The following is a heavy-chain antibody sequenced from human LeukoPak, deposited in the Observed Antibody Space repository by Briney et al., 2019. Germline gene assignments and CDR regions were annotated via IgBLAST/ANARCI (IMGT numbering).Heavy chain of an antibody. Sequence: GASLKISSDSAGSTFTTFWIGWVRPLPGEGLEWVWIIFPPDSNTKYSPSFQDLVTISADKSINTAYLQWSSLKASDTAIYYCVRLALYPGKFSFDYWGQGTLVTVSS. D-gene: IGHD2/OR15-2a*01. V-gene: IGHV5-51*01. CDR2: IFPPDSNT. CDR1: GSTFTTFW. J-gene: IGHJ4*02. CDR3: VRLALYPGKFSFDY.